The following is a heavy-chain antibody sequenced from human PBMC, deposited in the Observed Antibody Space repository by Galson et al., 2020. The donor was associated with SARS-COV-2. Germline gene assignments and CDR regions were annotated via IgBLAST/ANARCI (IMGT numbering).Heavy chain of an antibody. Sequence: SETLSLTCAVYGGSFSGYYWSWIRQPPGKGLEWIGEINHSGSTNYNPSLKSRVTISVDTSKNQSSLKLSSVTAADTAVYYCARGDWQTGTRYYYYMDVWGKGTTVTVSS. J-gene: IGHJ6*03. CDR3: ARGDWQTGTRYYYYMDV. D-gene: IGHD1-1*01. V-gene: IGHV4-34*01. CDR2: INHSGST. CDR1: GGSFSGYY.